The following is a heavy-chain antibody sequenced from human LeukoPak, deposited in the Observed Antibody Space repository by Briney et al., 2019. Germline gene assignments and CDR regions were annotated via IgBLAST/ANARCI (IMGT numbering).Heavy chain of an antibody. CDR1: EFTFSSYN. CDR2: ISSSSKYI. D-gene: IGHD5-12*01. Sequence: GGSLRLSCAASEFTFSSYNMNWVRQAPGKGLEWVSSISSSSKYIYYADSVKGRFTVSRDNAKNSLYLQMNSLRAEDTAVYYCARGKVAPRGYYYGMDVWGQGTTVTVSS. CDR3: ARGKVAPRGYYYGMDV. J-gene: IGHJ6*02. V-gene: IGHV3-21*01.